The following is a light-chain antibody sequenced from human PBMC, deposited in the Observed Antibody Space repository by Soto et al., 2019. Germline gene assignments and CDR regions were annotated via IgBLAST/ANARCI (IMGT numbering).Light chain of an antibody. CDR3: QQTLSVPPT. CDR2: AAS. CDR1: QNIDNY. V-gene: IGKV1-39*01. J-gene: IGKJ2*01. Sequence: DMQMTQSPSSLSVSVGDRVTITCRAGQNIDNYVNWYQQRPGDAPKLLIYAASTLQTGVPSRFTGSGYGTDFTLTISSLQPEDYATYYCQQTLSVPPTFGQGTTLEIK.